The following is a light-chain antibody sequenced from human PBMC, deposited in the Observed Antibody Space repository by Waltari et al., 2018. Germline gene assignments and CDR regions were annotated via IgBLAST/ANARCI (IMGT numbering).Light chain of an antibody. J-gene: IGLJ1*01. Sequence: QSALTQPASVSGSPGPSITISCTGTSSDVGTYDYVSWYQQHPGKAPKLMIYDVTKRPSGIANRFSGSKSGNTASLTISGLQAEDEADYYCSSYTTSSTVYVFGTGTKVTVL. CDR1: SSDVGTYDY. V-gene: IGLV2-14*03. CDR3: SSYTTSSTVYV. CDR2: DVT.